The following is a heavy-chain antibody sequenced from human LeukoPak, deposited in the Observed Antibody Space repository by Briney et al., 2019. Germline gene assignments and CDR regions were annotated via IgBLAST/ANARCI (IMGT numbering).Heavy chain of an antibody. D-gene: IGHD2-2*01. CDR3: ASSCSSTSCQPDY. J-gene: IGHJ4*02. CDR1: GFTFSSYA. CDR2: ISGSGGST. V-gene: IGHV3-23*01. Sequence: PGGSLRLSCAASGFTFSSYAMSWVRQAPGKGLEWVSAISGSGGSTYYADSVKGRFTISRDNSKNTLYLQMNSLRAEDTAVYYCASSCSSTSCQPDYWGQGTLVTVSS.